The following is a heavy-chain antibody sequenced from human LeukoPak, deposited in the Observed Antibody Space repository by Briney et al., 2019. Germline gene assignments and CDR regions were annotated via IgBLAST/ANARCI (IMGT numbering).Heavy chain of an antibody. CDR3: ARVSDYDSSGYCIDY. J-gene: IGHJ4*02. CDR2: INSNSGGT. V-gene: IGHV1-2*04. D-gene: IGHD3-22*01. CDR1: GYTFTGYY. Sequence: ASVKVSCKASGYTFTGYYIHWVRQAPGQGLEWMGWINSNSGGTNYAQKFQGWVTMTRDTSISTAYMELSRLRSDDTAVYYCARVSDYDSSGYCIDYWGQGTLVTVSS.